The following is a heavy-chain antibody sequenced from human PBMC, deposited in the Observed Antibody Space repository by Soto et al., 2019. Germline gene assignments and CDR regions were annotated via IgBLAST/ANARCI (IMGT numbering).Heavy chain of an antibody. Sequence: APGKGLEWVGRIKSKIDGGTTDYAAPVKCRFTISRDDSKNTLYLQMNSLKTEDTAVYYCTSLIWCAGGYWGQGTLVTVSS. V-gene: IGHV3-15*07. CDR3: TSLIWCAGGY. J-gene: IGHJ4*02. CDR2: IKSKIDGGTT. D-gene: IGHD3-3*01.